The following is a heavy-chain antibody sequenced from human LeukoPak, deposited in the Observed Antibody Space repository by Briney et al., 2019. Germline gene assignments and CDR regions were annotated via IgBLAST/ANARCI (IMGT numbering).Heavy chain of an antibody. D-gene: IGHD2-15*01. CDR3: AGDMLYCSGGSCYSSDRFDY. Sequence: ASVKVSCKASGYTFTGYYMHWVRQAPGQGLEWMGWINPNSGGTNYAQKFQGRVTMTRDTSISTAYMELSRLRSDDTAVYYCAGDMLYCSGGSCYSSDRFDYWGQGTLVTVSS. J-gene: IGHJ4*02. V-gene: IGHV1-2*02. CDR1: GYTFTGYY. CDR2: INPNSGGT.